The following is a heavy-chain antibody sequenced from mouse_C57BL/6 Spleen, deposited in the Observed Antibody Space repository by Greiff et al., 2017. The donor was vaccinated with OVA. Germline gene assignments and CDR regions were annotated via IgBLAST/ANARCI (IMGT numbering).Heavy chain of an antibody. CDR1: GYTFTSYW. CDR3: ARDSSGDFDG. Sequence: VQLQQPGAELVKPGASVKLSCKASGYTFTSYWMHWVKQRPGQGLEWIGMIHPNSGSTNYNEKFKSKATLTVDKSSSTAYMQRSSLTSEDSAVYYSARDSSGDFDGWGKGTTLTVSS. CDR2: IHPNSGST. V-gene: IGHV1-64*01. J-gene: IGHJ2*01. D-gene: IGHD3-2*02.